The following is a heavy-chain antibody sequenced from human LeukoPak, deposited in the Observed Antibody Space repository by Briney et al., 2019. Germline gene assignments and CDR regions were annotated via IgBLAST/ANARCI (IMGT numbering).Heavy chain of an antibody. D-gene: IGHD2-2*01. CDR2: IEPNNGGT. J-gene: IGHJ5*02. V-gene: IGHV1-2*02. Sequence: GASVMVSCKASGYXFTGYYMDWVRQAPGQGLEWKGWIEPNNGGTNYAQKFQGRVTMTRDTSISTAYMELSRLRSDDTAVYYCARARGDIVVVPAAIWFDPWGQGTLVTVSS. CDR1: GYXFTGYY. CDR3: ARARGDIVVVPAAIWFDP.